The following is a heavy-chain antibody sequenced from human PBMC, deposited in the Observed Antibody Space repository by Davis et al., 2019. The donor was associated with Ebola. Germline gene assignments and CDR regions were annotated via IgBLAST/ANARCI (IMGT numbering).Heavy chain of an antibody. Sequence: GESLKISCAASGFTFSSYGMHWVRQAPGKGLEWVAVISYDGSNKYYADSVKGRFTISRDNSKNTLYLQMNSLRAEDTAVYYCARVPPSSGWYGGSWFDPWGQGTLVTVSS. D-gene: IGHD6-19*01. CDR3: ARVPPSSGWYGGSWFDP. CDR1: GFTFSSYG. CDR2: ISYDGSNK. V-gene: IGHV3-30*03. J-gene: IGHJ5*02.